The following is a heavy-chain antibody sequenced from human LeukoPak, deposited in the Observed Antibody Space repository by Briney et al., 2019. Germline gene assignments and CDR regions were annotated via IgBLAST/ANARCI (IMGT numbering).Heavy chain of an antibody. CDR1: GGSISSYY. CDR3: ARAGGRDFHFDS. Sequence: SETLSLTCTVSGGSISSYYWSWIRQPPGKGLEWIGYIYYSGSPNYNPSLKSRVTISVDTSKNQFSLKLSSVTAADTAFYFCARAGGRDFHFDSWGQGTLVTVSS. J-gene: IGHJ4*02. V-gene: IGHV4-59*12. CDR2: IYYSGSP. D-gene: IGHD5-12*01.